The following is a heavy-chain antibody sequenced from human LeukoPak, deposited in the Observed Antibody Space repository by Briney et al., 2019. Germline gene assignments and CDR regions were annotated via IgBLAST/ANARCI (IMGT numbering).Heavy chain of an antibody. CDR3: ASLRGGGGWYWNWFDP. D-gene: IGHD6-19*01. CDR1: GGSFSGYY. CDR2: INHSGST. V-gene: IGHV4-34*01. J-gene: IGHJ5*02. Sequence: PSETLSLTCAVYGGSFSGYYWSWIRQPPGKGLEWIGEINHSGSTNYNPSLKGRVTISVDTSKNQFSLKLSSVTAADTAVYYCASLRGGGGWYWNWFDPWGQGTLVTVSS.